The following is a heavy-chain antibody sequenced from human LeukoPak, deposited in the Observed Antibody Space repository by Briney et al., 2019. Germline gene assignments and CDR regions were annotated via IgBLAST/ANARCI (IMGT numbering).Heavy chain of an antibody. CDR1: GVTISSSSYY. V-gene: IGHV4-39*07. CDR2: IYYSGST. D-gene: IGHD6-13*01. J-gene: IGHJ6*03. Sequence: NTSETLSLTCTVSGVTISSSSYYWGWIRQPPGKGREWIGSIYYSGSTYYNPSLKSRVTISVATSKNQFSLKLSSVTAADTAVYYCARQSSAAGTVYYYYYCMDVWGKGTTVTVSS. CDR3: ARQSSAAGTVYYYYYCMDV.